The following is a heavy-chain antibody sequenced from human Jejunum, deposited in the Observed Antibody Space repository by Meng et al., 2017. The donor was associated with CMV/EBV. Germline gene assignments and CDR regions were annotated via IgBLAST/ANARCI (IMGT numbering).Heavy chain of an antibody. V-gene: IGHV3-30*09. D-gene: IGHD2-2*01. CDR1: SFNRYA. CDR3: DGEYQLVNTPYFES. Sequence: SFNRYAMQWVRQAPGKVLEWVTTISHEGYNQYYAGSVKSRFANSRNNSKNTVYLHLSSLTTEDTAVYYSDGEYQLVNTPYFESWGQGTLVTVSS. CDR2: ISHEGYNQ. J-gene: IGHJ4*02.